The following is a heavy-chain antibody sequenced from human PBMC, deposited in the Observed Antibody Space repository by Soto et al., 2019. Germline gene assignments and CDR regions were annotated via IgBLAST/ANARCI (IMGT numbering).Heavy chain of an antibody. CDR3: TTDSADIVVVPATFGMDV. V-gene: IGHV3-15*01. CDR2: IKSITDGGTT. J-gene: IGHJ6*02. D-gene: IGHD2-2*01. CDR1: GITFSNAW. Sequence: LIISWASSGITFSNAWMTLVLQAPGKGLEWVGRIKSITDGGTTDYAAPVKGRFTISRDDSKDTLYLQMNNLRTEDTAVYHCTTDSADIVVVPATFGMDVWGQGTTVTVSS.